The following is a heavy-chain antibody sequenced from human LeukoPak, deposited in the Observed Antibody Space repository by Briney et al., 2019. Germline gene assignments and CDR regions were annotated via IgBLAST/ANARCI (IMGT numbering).Heavy chain of an antibody. D-gene: IGHD3-9*01. CDR3: ARERYDILTGYYTFDY. V-gene: IGHV4-4*07. J-gene: IGHJ4*02. CDR2: IYTNGST. CDR1: GGSISSYY. Sequence: SETLSLTCTVSGGSISSYYWSWIQQPAGKGLEWIGRIYTNGSTNYNPSLKSRVTMSVDTSKNQFSLKLSSVTAADTAVYYCARERYDILTGYYTFDYWGQGTLVTVSS.